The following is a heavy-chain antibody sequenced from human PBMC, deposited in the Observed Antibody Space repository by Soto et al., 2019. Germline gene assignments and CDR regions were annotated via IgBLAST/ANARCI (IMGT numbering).Heavy chain of an antibody. CDR1: GGTFSSYA. J-gene: IGHJ5*02. CDR3: AGGGRGYFKWFGP. V-gene: IGHV1-69*12. Sequence: QVQLVQSGAEVKKPGSSVKVSCKASGGTFSSYAISWVRQAPGQGLEWMGGIIPIFGTANYAQKFQGRVTITADESTSTTHLELRRLRAEDTAGYYGAGGGRGYFKWFGPWGLGTLVSVCS. CDR2: IIPIFGTA. D-gene: IGHD3-3*01.